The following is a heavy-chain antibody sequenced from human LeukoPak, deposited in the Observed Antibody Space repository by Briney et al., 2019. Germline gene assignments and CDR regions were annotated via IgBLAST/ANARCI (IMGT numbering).Heavy chain of an antibody. V-gene: IGHV3-23*01. J-gene: IGHJ4*02. CDR2: ISGSSMST. Sequence: GGSLRLSCAASGFTFHNHGMSWVRQAPGKGLEWISVISGSSMSTYYADSVKGRFTVSRDNSKNTVYLQMSSLRVEDSAIYYCGKDSRPSVTTFRSRWTDYRGQGILVTVSS. CDR1: GFTFHNHG. D-gene: IGHD4-11*01. CDR3: GKDSRPSVTTFRSRWTDY.